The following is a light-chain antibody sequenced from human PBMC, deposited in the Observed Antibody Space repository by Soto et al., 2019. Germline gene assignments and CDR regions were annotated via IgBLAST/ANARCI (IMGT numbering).Light chain of an antibody. V-gene: IGLV2-14*01. CDR1: SSDVGDYNY. Sequence: QSALTQPASVSGSPGQSITISCTGTSSDVGDYNYVSWYQQHPGIAPKLMIFDVSNRPSGVSNRFSGSKSGNTASLTISGLQAEDEADYYCSSYTSSSTRVFGTGTKVTVL. CDR2: DVS. CDR3: SSYTSSSTRV. J-gene: IGLJ1*01.